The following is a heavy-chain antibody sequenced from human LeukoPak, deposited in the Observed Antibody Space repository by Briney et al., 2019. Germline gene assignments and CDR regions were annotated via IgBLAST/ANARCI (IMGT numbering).Heavy chain of an antibody. CDR3: ARERRYFDWLLPSAYMDV. Sequence: GGSLRLSCAASGFTVSSNYMSWVRQAPGKGLEWVSVIYSGGSTYYADSVKGRFTISRDNSKNTLYLQMNSLRAEDTAVYYCARERRYFDWLLPSAYMDVWGKGTTVTISS. D-gene: IGHD3-9*01. V-gene: IGHV3-66*01. J-gene: IGHJ6*03. CDR2: IYSGGST. CDR1: GFTVSSNY.